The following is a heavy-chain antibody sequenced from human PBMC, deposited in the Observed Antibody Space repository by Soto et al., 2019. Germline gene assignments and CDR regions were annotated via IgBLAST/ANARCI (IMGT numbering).Heavy chain of an antibody. Sequence: ASVKVSCKASGYTFTNYGISWVRQAPGQGLEWMGWISAYHGNTNYAQKLQGRVTMTTDTSTSTAYMELRSLRSDDTAVYYCAKAPTDITIFGGLPSPIENWGQGTLVTVSS. D-gene: IGHD3-3*01. CDR2: ISAYHGNT. J-gene: IGHJ4*02. CDR3: AKAPTDITIFGGLPSPIEN. CDR1: GYTFTNYG. V-gene: IGHV1-18*01.